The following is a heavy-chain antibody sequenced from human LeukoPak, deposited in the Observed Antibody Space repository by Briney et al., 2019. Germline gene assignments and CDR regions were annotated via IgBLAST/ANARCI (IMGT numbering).Heavy chain of an antibody. D-gene: IGHD2-21*02. CDR1: GFTVSSNY. Sequence: PGGPLRLSCAASGFTVSSNYMNWVRQAPGKGLEWVSLIYSDGTTKYAASVRDRFTISRDNSKNTLYLQMNSLRAEDTAVYYCARETRAYCGHNCYIDYWGQGTLVTVSS. CDR3: ARETRAYCGHNCYIDY. V-gene: IGHV3-66*01. CDR2: IYSDGTT. J-gene: IGHJ4*02.